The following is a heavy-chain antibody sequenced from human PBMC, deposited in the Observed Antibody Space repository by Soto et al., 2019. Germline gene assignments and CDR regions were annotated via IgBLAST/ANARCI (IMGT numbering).Heavy chain of an antibody. J-gene: IGHJ6*02. V-gene: IGHV1-46*01. CDR2: INPSGGST. Sequence: ASVKVSCKASGYTFTSYYMHWVRQAPGQGLEWMGIINPSGGSTSYAQKFQGRVTMTRDTSTSTVYMELSSLRSEDTAVYYCARESYDSSGRNSLSSGMDVWGQGTTVTVSS. CDR1: GYTFTSYY. CDR3: ARESYDSSGRNSLSSGMDV. D-gene: IGHD3-22*01.